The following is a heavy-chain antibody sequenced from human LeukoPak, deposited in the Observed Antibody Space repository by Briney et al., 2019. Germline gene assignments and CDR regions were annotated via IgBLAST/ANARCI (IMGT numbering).Heavy chain of an antibody. V-gene: IGHV4-34*01. CDR3: ARASPSGSYSLYFDY. CDR2: INHSGST. Sequence: SETLSLTCAVYGGSFRGYYWSWIRQPPGKGLEWIGEINHSGSTNYNPSLKSRVTISVDTSKNQFSLKLSSVTAADTAVYYCARASPSGSYSLYFDYWGQETLVTVSS. J-gene: IGHJ4*02. CDR1: GGSFRGYY. D-gene: IGHD1-26*01.